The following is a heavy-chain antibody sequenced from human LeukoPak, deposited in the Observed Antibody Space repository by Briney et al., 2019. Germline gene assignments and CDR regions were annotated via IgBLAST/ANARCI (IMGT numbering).Heavy chain of an antibody. CDR2: ISGSGGST. V-gene: IGHV3-23*01. D-gene: IGHD6-6*01. CDR1: GFTFSSYA. CDR3: AKDQTLYSSSPLDY. J-gene: IGHJ4*02. Sequence: PGGSLRLSRAASGFTFSSYAMSWVRQAPGKGLEWVSAISGSGGSTYYADSVKGRFTISRDNSKNTLYLQMNSLRAEDTAVYYCAKDQTLYSSSPLDYWGQGTLVTVSS.